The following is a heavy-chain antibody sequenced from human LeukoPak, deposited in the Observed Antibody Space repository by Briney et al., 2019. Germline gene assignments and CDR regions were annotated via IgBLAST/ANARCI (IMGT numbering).Heavy chain of an antibody. J-gene: IGHJ4*02. V-gene: IGHV3-7*01. CDR2: IKQDGSEK. Sequence: GGSLRLSCAASGFTFSSYWMSWVRQAPGKGLEWVANIKQDGSEKYYVDSVKGRFTISRDNAKNSLYLQMNSLRAEDTAVYYCARDRWSVAATGGTFDYWGQGTLVTVSS. CDR1: GFTFSSYW. CDR3: ARDRWSVAATGGTFDY. D-gene: IGHD6-13*01.